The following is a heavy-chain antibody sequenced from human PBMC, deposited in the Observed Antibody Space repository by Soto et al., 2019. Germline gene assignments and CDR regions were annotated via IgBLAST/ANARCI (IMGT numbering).Heavy chain of an antibody. V-gene: IGHV3-7*05. CDR3: ARGKAYCDSSGYYSLPLLIYFDY. J-gene: IGHJ4*02. Sequence: QPGGSLRLSCAASGFTFSSYWMSWVRQAPGKGLEWVANIKQDGSEKYYVDSVKGRFTISRDNAKNSLYLQMNSLRAEDTAVYYCARGKAYCDSSGYYSLPLLIYFDYWGQGTLVTVSS. CDR2: IKQDGSEK. D-gene: IGHD3-22*01. CDR1: GFTFSSYW.